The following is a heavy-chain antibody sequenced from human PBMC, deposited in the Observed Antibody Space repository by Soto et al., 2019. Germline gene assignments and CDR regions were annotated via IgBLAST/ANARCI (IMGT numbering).Heavy chain of an antibody. CDR3: ASIRFSISLAAPGNLLDC. CDR2: IYHSGST. CDR1: GGSISSGGYS. D-gene: IGHD6-19*01. J-gene: IGHJ5*01. Sequence: SETLSLTCAVSGGSISSGGYSCSWFRQPPGKGLEWIGYIYHSGSTYYNPSLKSRVTISVDRSKNHFSLKLSSVTAADTAVYYCASIRFSISLAAPGNLLDCWGQGSLVLVSS. V-gene: IGHV4-30-2*01.